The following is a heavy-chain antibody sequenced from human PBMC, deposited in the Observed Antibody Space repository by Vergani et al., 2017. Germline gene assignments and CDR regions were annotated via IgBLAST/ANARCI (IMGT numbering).Heavy chain of an antibody. CDR3: ARATVTTLSEEGWSAFDI. J-gene: IGHJ3*02. Sequence: EVQLVQSGAEVKKPGESLRISCKGSGYSFTSYWISWVRQMPGKGLEWMGRIDPSDSYTNYSPSFQGHVTISADKSISTAYLQWSSLKASDTAMYYCARATVTTLSEEGWSAFDIWGQGTMVTVSS. D-gene: IGHD4-17*01. CDR1: GYSFTSYW. V-gene: IGHV5-10-1*03. CDR2: IDPSDSYT.